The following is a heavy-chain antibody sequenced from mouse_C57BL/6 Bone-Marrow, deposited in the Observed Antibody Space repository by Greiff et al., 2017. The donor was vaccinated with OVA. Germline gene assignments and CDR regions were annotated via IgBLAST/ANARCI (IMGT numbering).Heavy chain of an antibody. CDR1: GFTFSDFY. CDR2: ISNGGGST. J-gene: IGHJ4*01. CDR3: ARLDAMDY. V-gene: IGHV5-12*01. Sequence: EVKLMESGGGLVQPGGSLKLSCAASGFTFSDFYMYWIRQTPEKRLEWVAYISNGGGSTCYPDTVKGRFTISRDNAKNTLYLQMSRLKSENTAMYYCARLDAMDYWGQGTSVTVSS.